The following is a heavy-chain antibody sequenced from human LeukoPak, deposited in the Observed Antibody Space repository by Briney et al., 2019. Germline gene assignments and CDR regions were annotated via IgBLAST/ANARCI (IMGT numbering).Heavy chain of an antibody. D-gene: IGHD3-22*01. CDR3: ARARDRYDSSGYEN. J-gene: IGHJ4*02. Sequence: GGSLRLSCAASGFTFSSYSMNWVRQAPGKGLEWVSSISSSSYIYYADSVKGRFTISRDNAKNSLYLQMNSLRAEDTAVYYCARARDRYDSSGYENWGQGTLVTVSS. V-gene: IGHV3-21*01. CDR1: GFTFSSYS. CDR2: ISSSSYI.